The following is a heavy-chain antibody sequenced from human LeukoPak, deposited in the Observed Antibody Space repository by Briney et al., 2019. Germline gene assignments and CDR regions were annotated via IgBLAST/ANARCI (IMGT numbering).Heavy chain of an antibody. Sequence: GGSLRLSCAASGFTFSSYAMSWVRQAPGKGLEWVSTISGRGDSTYYADSVKGRFTISRDSSKNTLFLQMNRLRPEDAAVYYCAKAPVTTCRGAYCYPFDYWGQGTLVTVSS. J-gene: IGHJ4*02. CDR1: GFTFSSYA. D-gene: IGHD2-21*01. CDR3: AKAPVTTCRGAYCYPFDY. CDR2: ISGRGDST. V-gene: IGHV3-23*01.